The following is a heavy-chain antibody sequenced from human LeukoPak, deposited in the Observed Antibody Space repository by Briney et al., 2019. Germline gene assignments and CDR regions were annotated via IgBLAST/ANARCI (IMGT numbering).Heavy chain of an antibody. CDR2: INHSGYT. J-gene: IGHJ4*02. CDR3: TRMTRGHDY. D-gene: IGHD4-11*01. CDR1: GVSFDDYY. Sequence: SETLSLTCAVSGVSFDDYYWSWVRQTPGKGLEWIGEINHSGYTNDNPSLKSRVTLSIDTSRKQFSLNLRSVTVADAGIYFCTRMTRGHDYWGQRTQVTVSS. V-gene: IGHV4-34*01.